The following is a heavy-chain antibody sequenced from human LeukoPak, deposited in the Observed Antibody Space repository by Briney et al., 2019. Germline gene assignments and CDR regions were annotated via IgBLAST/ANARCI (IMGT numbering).Heavy chain of an antibody. CDR3: AVGGEEAPLVY. J-gene: IGHJ4*02. D-gene: IGHD3-16*01. V-gene: IGHV1-69*04. CDR2: IIPTRGIG. Sequence: SVKVSCKASGGTFSSYAISWVRQAPGQGREGLGRIIPTRGIGNYAQKCQSRVTITADESSSTAYRELSSLRAEDTAVYDCAVGGEEAPLVYCGQGTLVTASS. CDR1: GGTFSSYA.